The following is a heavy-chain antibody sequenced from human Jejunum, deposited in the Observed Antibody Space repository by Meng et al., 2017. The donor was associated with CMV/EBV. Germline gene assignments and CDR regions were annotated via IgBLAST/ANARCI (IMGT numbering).Heavy chain of an antibody. Sequence: GFTFSSYPMHWVRQAPGKGLEWVAIIWYAGSSKEYADSVQGRFTISRDNSKNMLSLQMDSLRAEDTAVYYCARDNDGSSHYSQFDYWGQGTLVTVSS. CDR2: IWYAGSSK. J-gene: IGHJ4*02. CDR1: GFTFSSYP. CDR3: ARDNDGSSHYSQFDY. V-gene: IGHV3-33*01. D-gene: IGHD3-22*01.